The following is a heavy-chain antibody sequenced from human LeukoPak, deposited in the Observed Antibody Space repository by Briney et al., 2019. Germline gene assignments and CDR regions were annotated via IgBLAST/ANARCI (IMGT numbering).Heavy chain of an antibody. CDR1: GDSVSSGSYG. V-gene: IGHV4-61*01. Sequence: PSETLSLTCIVSGDSVSSGSYGWSWIRQPPGKGLEWIGHIYHSRSTNYNPSLRSRVTISIDTSKNQFSLKLSSVTAADTAVYYCTRRRGSGSRDVFDIWGQGTMVIVSS. D-gene: IGHD3-10*01. CDR3: TRRRGSGSRDVFDI. J-gene: IGHJ3*02. CDR2: IYHSRST.